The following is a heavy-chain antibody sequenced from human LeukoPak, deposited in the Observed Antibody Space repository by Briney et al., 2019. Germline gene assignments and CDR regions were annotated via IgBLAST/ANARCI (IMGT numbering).Heavy chain of an antibody. CDR3: ARNSAGYYYSMDV. Sequence: PGESLKISCKGPGYSFTNYWIGWVRQMPGKGLEWMGIIYPGDSDTRYSPSFQGQVTISADKSISTAYLQWSSLKASDTAMYYCARNSAGYYYSMDVWGQGTTVTVSS. CDR1: GYSFTNYW. J-gene: IGHJ6*02. V-gene: IGHV5-51*01. CDR2: IYPGDSDT. D-gene: IGHD2-2*03.